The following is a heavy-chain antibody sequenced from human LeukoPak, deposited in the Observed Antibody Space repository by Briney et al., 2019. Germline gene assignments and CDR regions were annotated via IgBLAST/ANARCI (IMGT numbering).Heavy chain of an antibody. CDR3: ARVGGYSGYAVI. V-gene: IGHV4-59*01. CDR1: GGSISSYY. J-gene: IGHJ4*02. Sequence: SETLSLTCTVSGGSISSYYWSWIRQPPGKGLEWIGYIYYSGSTNYNPSLMSRVTISVDTSKNQFSLKLSSVTAADTAVYYCARVGGYSGYAVIWGQGTLVTVSS. CDR2: IYYSGST. D-gene: IGHD5-12*01.